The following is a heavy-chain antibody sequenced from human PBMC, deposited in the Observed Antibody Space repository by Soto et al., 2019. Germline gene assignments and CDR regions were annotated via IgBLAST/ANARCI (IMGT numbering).Heavy chain of an antibody. J-gene: IGHJ4*02. D-gene: IGHD3-22*01. CDR1: GYTLTELS. CDR2: FDPEDGET. CDR3: ATDYDSSGYYLL. Sequence: ASVKVSCKVSGYTLTELSMHWVRQAPGKGLEWMGGFDPEDGETIYAQKFQGRVTMTEDTSTDTAYMELSSLRSEDTAVYYCATDYDSSGYYLLWGQGTLVTVSS. V-gene: IGHV1-24*01.